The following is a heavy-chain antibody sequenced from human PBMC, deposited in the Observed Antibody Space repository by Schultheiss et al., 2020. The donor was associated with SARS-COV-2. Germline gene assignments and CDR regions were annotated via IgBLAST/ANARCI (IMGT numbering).Heavy chain of an antibody. CDR1: GYTFTSYG. V-gene: IGHV1-18*01. D-gene: IGHD2-15*01. CDR2: ISAYNGNT. CDR3: ARGRYCSGGSCYFLSHLLGYYYYMDV. Sequence: ASVKVSCKASGYTFTSYGISWVRQAPGQGLEWMGWISAYNGNTNYAQKLQGRVTMTTDTSTSTAYMELRSLRSDDTAVYYCARGRYCSGGSCYFLSHLLGYYYYMDVWGKGTTVTVSS. J-gene: IGHJ6*03.